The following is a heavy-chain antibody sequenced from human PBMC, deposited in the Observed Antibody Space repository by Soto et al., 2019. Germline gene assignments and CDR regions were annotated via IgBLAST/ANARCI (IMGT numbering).Heavy chain of an antibody. D-gene: IGHD2-15*01. V-gene: IGHV3-11*06. J-gene: IGHJ5*02. CDR1: GFTFGDSY. Sequence: KTGGSLRLSCAGSGFTFGDSYMSWIRQAPGKGLEWLSYISPGSRYPAYADSVKGRFTISRDNAKRSLYLQMMSLTAEDTAIYYCVRGGGGGLLDPWGQGTMVTAPQ. CDR2: ISPGSRYP. CDR3: VRGGGGGLLDP.